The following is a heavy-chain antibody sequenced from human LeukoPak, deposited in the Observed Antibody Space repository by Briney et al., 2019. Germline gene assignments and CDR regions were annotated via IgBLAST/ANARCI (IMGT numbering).Heavy chain of an antibody. J-gene: IGHJ6*03. CDR3: ARRAVDNSYYYYMDV. V-gene: IGHV1-2*02. Sequence: WASVKVSCKASGYTFTGYYMHWVRQAPGQGLEWMGWINPNSGGTNYAQKFQGRVTMTRDTSISTAYMELSRLRSDDTAVYYCARRAVDNSYYYYMDVWGKGTTVTVSS. D-gene: IGHD6-19*01. CDR1: GYTFTGYY. CDR2: INPNSGGT.